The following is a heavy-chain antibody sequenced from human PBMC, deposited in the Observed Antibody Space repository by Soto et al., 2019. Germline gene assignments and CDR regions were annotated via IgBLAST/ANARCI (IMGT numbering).Heavy chain of an antibody. J-gene: IGHJ6*02. CDR1: GGSIISSNW. V-gene: IGHV4-4*02. Sequence: PSETLSLTCAVSGGSIISSNWCSWVRQPPGKGLEWIGEIYHSGSTNYNPSLKSRVTISVDKSKNQFSLKLSSVTAADTAVYYCARDLAAGSGVYGMDVWGQGTTVTVSS. D-gene: IGHD3-10*01. CDR2: IYHSGST. CDR3: ARDLAAGSGVYGMDV.